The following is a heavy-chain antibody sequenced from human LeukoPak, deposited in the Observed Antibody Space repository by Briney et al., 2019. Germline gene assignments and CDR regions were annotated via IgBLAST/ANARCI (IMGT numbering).Heavy chain of an antibody. V-gene: IGHV3-7*03. CDR1: GFTFSSFW. CDR3: ARGRYSGTTYYFDY. CDR2: IKKDGSET. J-gene: IGHJ4*02. Sequence: GGSLRLSCAASGFTFSSFWMSWVRQAPGKGLEWVANIKKDGSETYYVDSVKGRFTISRDNAKNSLYPQMNSLRAEDTAMCYCARGRYSGTTYYFDYWGQGTLVTVSS. D-gene: IGHD5-12*01.